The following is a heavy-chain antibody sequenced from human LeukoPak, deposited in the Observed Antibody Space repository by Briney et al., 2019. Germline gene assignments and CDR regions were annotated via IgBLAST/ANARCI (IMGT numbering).Heavy chain of an antibody. J-gene: IGHJ6*03. CDR1: GASISSDIYC. V-gene: IGHV4-61*09. CDR3: ARTRLDYTGV. CDR2: LYTSGST. Sequence: SETLSLTCTVSGASISSDIYCWSWIRQPAGKGLEWIGHLYTSGSTNYNPSLKSRVTISVDTSKNQFSLKLSSVTAADTAVYYCARTRLDYTGVWGKGTTVTVSS.